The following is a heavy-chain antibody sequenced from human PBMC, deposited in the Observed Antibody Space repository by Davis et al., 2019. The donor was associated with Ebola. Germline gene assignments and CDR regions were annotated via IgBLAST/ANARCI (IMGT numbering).Heavy chain of an antibody. CDR1: GGSFSGYY. V-gene: IGHV4-34*01. CDR3: ARRVRDTSGYYYNY. Sequence: PSETLSLTCAVYGGSFSGYYWSWIRQSPGKGLEWIGEINHSGSTNYNPSLKSRVTISIDTSKSQFSLKLNSVTAADTAVYYCARRVRDTSGYYYNYWGQGTLVTVSS. CDR2: INHSGST. J-gene: IGHJ4*02. D-gene: IGHD3-22*01.